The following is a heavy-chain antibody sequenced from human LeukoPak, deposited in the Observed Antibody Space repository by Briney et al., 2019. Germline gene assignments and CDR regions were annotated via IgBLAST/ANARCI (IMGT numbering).Heavy chain of an antibody. D-gene: IGHD2-2*01. V-gene: IGHV1-2*02. CDR1: GYTFTGYY. Sequence: ASVKVSCKASGYTFTGYYMHWVRQAPGQGLEWMGWINPNSGGTNYAQKFQGRVTMTRDTSISTAYMELSRLRSDDTAVYYCARDLPAYCSRTSCSDVHFDYWGQGTLVTVSS. CDR2: INPNSGGT. J-gene: IGHJ4*02. CDR3: ARDLPAYCSRTSCSDVHFDY.